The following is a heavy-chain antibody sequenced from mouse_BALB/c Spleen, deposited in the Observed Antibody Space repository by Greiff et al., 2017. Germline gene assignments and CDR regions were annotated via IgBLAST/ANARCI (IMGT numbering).Heavy chain of an antibody. D-gene: IGHD2-10*02. J-gene: IGHJ3*01. CDR1: GYTFTNYW. Sequence: VHLVESGAELVRPGTSVKMSCKAAGYTFTNYWIGWVKQRPGHGLEWIGDIYPGGGYTNYNEKFKGKATLTADTSSSTAYMQLSSLTSEDSAIYYCARGGYGNYFFAYWGQGTLVTVSA. CDR3: ARGGYGNYFFAY. V-gene: IGHV1-63*02. CDR2: IYPGGGYT.